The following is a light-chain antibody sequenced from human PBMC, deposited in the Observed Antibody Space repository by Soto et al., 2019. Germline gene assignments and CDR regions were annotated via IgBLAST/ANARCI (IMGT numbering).Light chain of an antibody. Sequence: QSVLTQPPSASGTPGQRVTISCSGSSSNIGSNTVNWYQQLPGTAPKLLIYSNNQRPSGVPDRFSGSKSDTSASLAISGLQSEDEAEDYCSAWDDSLNAVVFGGGTKLTVL. CDR1: SSNIGSNT. CDR2: SNN. J-gene: IGLJ2*01. V-gene: IGLV1-44*01. CDR3: SAWDDSLNAVV.